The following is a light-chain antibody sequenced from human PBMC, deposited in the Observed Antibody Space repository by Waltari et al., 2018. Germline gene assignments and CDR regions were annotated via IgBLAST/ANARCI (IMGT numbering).Light chain of an antibody. V-gene: IGLV2-23*01. J-gene: IGLJ1*01. CDR3: CSYAGSSTYV. CDR1: SSDVGSYNL. CDR2: EGS. Sequence: QSALTQPASVSGSPGQSITISCTGTSSDVGSYNLVSWYQQHPGKAPKLMTYEGSKRPSGVSKLCSGSKSGNTASLTISGLQAEDEADYYCCSYAGSSTYVFGTGTKVTVL.